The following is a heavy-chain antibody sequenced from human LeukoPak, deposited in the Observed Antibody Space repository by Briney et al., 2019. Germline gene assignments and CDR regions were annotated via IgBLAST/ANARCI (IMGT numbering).Heavy chain of an antibody. D-gene: IGHD3-10*01. V-gene: IGHV4-30-4*01. CDR3: ASRITMVRGVSHDY. CDR1: GGSISSGDYY. CDR2: IYYSGST. Sequence: PSQTLSLTCTVSGGSISSGDYYWSWIRQPPGKGLEWIGYIYYSGSTYYNPSLKSRVTISVDTSKNQFSLKLSSVTAADTAVYYCASRITMVRGVSHDYWGQGTLVTVSS. J-gene: IGHJ4*02.